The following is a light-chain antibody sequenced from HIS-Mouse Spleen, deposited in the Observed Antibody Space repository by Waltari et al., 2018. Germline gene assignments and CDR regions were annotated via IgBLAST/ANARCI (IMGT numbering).Light chain of an antibody. CDR1: SSDVGRYNL. CDR3: CSYAGSSTVV. Sequence: QSALTQPASVSGSPGQSITISCTGTSSDVGRYNLVSWYQQHPGKAPKLMMYEGSKRASGVSNRVSGAKSGNTASLTISGLQAEDEADYYCCSYAGSSTVVFGGGTKLTVL. J-gene: IGLJ2*01. CDR2: EGS. V-gene: IGLV2-23*01.